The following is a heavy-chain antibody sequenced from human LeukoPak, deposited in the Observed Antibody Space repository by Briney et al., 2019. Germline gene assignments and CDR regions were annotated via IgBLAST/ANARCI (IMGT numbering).Heavy chain of an antibody. CDR2: INPNSGGT. CDR3: ARDPDYGGNCFDY. CDR1: GYTFTGYY. D-gene: IGHD4-23*01. J-gene: IGHJ4*02. V-gene: IGHV1-2*02. Sequence: ASVTVSCKASGYTFTGYYMHWVRQAPGQGLEWMGWINPNSGGTNYAQKFQGRATMTRDTSISTAYMELSRLRSDDTAVYYCARDPDYGGNCFDYWGQGTLVTVSS.